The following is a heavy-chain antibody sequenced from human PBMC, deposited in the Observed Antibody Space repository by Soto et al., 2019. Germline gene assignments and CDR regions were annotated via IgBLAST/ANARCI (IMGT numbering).Heavy chain of an antibody. Sequence: SVMLSCQASGGTFSSYAISWVRQALGQGLEWMGGIIPIFGTANYAQKFQGRVTITADESTSTAYMELSSLRSEDTAVYYCARYSWYGGANWFDPWGQGTLVTVSS. CDR2: IIPIFGTA. J-gene: IGHJ5*02. V-gene: IGHV1-69*13. D-gene: IGHD6-13*01. CDR1: GGTFSSYA. CDR3: ARYSWYGGANWFDP.